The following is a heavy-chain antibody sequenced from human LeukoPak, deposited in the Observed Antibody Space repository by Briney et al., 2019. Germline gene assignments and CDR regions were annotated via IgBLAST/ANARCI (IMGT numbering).Heavy chain of an antibody. CDR3: ASDTAEKIVGATPGLNWFDP. D-gene: IGHD1-26*01. J-gene: IGHJ5*02. V-gene: IGHV1-2*02. Sequence: ASVKVSCQASGYTFTGYYMHWVRQAPGQGLEWMGWINPNSGGTNYAQKFQGRVTMTRDTSISTAYMELSRLRSDDTAVYYCASDTAEKIVGATPGLNWFDPWGQGTLVTVSS. CDR2: INPNSGGT. CDR1: GYTFTGYY.